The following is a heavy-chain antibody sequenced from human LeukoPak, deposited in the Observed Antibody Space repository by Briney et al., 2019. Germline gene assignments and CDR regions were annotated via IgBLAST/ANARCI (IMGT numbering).Heavy chain of an antibody. J-gene: IGHJ1*01. CDR1: GFTFSSYA. Sequence: PGGSLRLSCAASGFTFSSYALHWVRQAPGKGLEWVAIISYDGTNTYYGDSVKGRFTISRDNSKNTLYLQMNSLRAEDTAVYYCARGLGRTPVAGTGYFQYWGQGTLVTVSS. D-gene: IGHD6-19*01. CDR3: ARGLGRTPVAGTGYFQY. V-gene: IGHV3-30*04. CDR2: ISYDGTNT.